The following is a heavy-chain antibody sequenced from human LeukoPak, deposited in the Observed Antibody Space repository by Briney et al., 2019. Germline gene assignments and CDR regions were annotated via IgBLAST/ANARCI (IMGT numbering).Heavy chain of an antibody. CDR2: IRSKAYGGTA. CDR3: TREIRYFDWFQADY. V-gene: IGHV3-49*03. CDR1: GFTFGDHS. D-gene: IGHD3-9*01. J-gene: IGHJ4*02. Sequence: GGSLRLSCTASGFTFGDHSVSWFRQAPGKGLEWVGFIRSKAYGGTAEYAASVKGRFTISRDDSKSVAYLQMDSLKTEDTAVYHCTREIRYFDWFQADYWGQGTLVTVSS.